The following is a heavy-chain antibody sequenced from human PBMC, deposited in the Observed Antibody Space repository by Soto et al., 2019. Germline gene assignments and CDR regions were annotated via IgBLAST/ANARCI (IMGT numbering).Heavy chain of an antibody. Sequence: SETLSLTCTVSGGSISSSIYYWGWIRQPPGKGLEWIGSIYYSGSTYYNPSLKSRVTISVDTSKNQFSLKLSSVTAADTAVYYWARHTLMVYAAYFDYWGQGTLVTVSS. V-gene: IGHV4-39*01. CDR3: ARHTLMVYAAYFDY. D-gene: IGHD2-8*01. CDR2: IYYSGST. CDR1: GGSISSSIYY. J-gene: IGHJ4*02.